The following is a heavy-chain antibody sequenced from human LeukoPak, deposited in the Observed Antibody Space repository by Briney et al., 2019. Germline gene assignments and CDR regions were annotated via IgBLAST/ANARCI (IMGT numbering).Heavy chain of an antibody. CDR3: ARSILTGYYGRSAADY. CDR1: GYSFTSYW. J-gene: IGHJ4*02. V-gene: IGHV5-51*01. CDR2: IYPGDSDT. D-gene: IGHD3-9*01. Sequence: GESLKISCKGSGYSFTSYWIGWVRQMPGKGLEWMGIIYPGDSDTRYSPSFQGQVTISADKSISTAYLQWSSLKASDTAMYYCARSILTGYYGRSAADYWGQGTLVTVSS.